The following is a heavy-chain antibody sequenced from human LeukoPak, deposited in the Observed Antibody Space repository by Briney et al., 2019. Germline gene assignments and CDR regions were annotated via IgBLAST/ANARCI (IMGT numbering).Heavy chain of an antibody. J-gene: IGHJ4*02. CDR2: ISSSSSYI. CDR3: AREGAYYGSGSPDY. Sequence: PGGSLGLFCAASGFTFRSYSMNWVRQAPGKGLEWVSSISSSSSYIFYADSVKGRFTISRDNAKNSLYLQMNSLRAEDTAVYYCAREGAYYGSGSPDYWGQGTLVTVSS. D-gene: IGHD3-10*01. CDR1: GFTFRSYS. V-gene: IGHV3-21*01.